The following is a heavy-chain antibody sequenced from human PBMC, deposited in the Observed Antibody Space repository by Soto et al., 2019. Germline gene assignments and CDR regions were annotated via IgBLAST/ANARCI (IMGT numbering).Heavy chain of an antibody. CDR2: IYYSGST. V-gene: IGHV4-59*01. Sequence: SETLSLTCTVSGGSISSYYWSWIRQPPGKGLEWIGYIYYSGSTNYNPSLKSRVTISVDTSKNQFSLKLSSVTAADTAVYYCASSGELLGLGAFDIWGQGTMVTVSS. J-gene: IGHJ3*02. CDR3: ASSGELLGLGAFDI. CDR1: GGSISSYY. D-gene: IGHD1-26*01.